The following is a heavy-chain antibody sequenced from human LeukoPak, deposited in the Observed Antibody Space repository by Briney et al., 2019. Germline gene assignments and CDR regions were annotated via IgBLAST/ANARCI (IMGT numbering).Heavy chain of an antibody. CDR1: GYSISSGYY. D-gene: IGHD1-26*01. V-gene: IGHV4-38-2*02. CDR3: AREVEATPYYFDY. Sequence: SETLSLTCTVSGYSISSGYYRGWIRQPPGKGLEWIGSIYHSGSTYYNPSLKSRVTISVDTSKNQFSLKLSSVTAADTAVYYCAREVEATPYYFDYWGQGTLVTVSS. J-gene: IGHJ4*02. CDR2: IYHSGST.